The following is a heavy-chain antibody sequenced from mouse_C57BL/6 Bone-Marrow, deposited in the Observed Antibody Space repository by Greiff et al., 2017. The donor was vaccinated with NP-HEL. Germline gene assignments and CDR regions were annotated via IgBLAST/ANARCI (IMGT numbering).Heavy chain of an antibody. D-gene: IGHD1-1*01. Sequence: QVQLQQSGTELVKPGASVKLSCKASGYTFTSYWMHWVKQRPGQGLEWIGNINPSNGGTNYNEKFKSKATLTVDKSSSTAYMQLSSLTSEDSAVYYCARGYYYGSSRYWYFDVWGTGTTVTVSS. CDR3: ARGYYYGSSRYWYFDV. J-gene: IGHJ1*03. CDR2: INPSNGGT. V-gene: IGHV1-53*01. CDR1: GYTFTSYW.